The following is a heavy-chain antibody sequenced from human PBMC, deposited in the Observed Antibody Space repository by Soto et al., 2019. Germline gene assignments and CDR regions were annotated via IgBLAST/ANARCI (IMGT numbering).Heavy chain of an antibody. V-gene: IGHV1-8*02. CDR2: MKPNSGNT. Sequence: ASVKVSCKPSGYNCNTFDIYWVRQATGHGLEWMGWMKPNSGNTGYAQELRGRVTMTRNTSNTTAYMELTSLTSDDTGGYYCAGGNFRYWGQGTLVTVSS. CDR3: AGGNFRY. J-gene: IGHJ4*02. CDR1: GYNCNTFD.